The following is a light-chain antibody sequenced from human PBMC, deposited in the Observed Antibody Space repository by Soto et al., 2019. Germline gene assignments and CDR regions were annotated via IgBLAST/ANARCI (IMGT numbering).Light chain of an antibody. CDR2: DAS. CDR3: QHYSSYL. Sequence: DIQMTQSPSSLSASVGDRVTITCRASQSIGRYLNWYQQTPGKAPNLLIYDASILESGVPSRFSGSGSGTEFTLTISSPQSDDFATYYCQHYSSYLFGQGTKLEI. J-gene: IGKJ2*01. V-gene: IGKV1-5*01. CDR1: QSIGRY.